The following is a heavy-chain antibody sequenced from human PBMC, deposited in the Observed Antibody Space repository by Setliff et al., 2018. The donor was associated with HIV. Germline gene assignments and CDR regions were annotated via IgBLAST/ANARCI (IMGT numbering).Heavy chain of an antibody. CDR2: ISHSGST. CDR1: GGSFSGHY. V-gene: IGHV4-34*01. Sequence: SETLSLTCAVYGGSFSGHYWSWISQTPGKGLAWIGDISHSGSTNYNPSLKSRVTISVDTSKNQFSLRRTSVTAADTAVYFCARGSRSPLVNKFRVTPAFDYWGQGTLVTVSS. J-gene: IGHJ4*01. CDR3: ARGSRSPLVNKFRVTPAFDY. D-gene: IGHD2-21*02.